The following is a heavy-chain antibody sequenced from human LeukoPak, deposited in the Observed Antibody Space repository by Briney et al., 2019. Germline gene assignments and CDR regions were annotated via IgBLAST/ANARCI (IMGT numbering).Heavy chain of an antibody. Sequence: GGSLRLSCAASGFTFSNYAMSWVRQAPGKGLEWVSGINWNGGSTGYADSVKGRFTISRDNAKNSLYLQMNSLRAEDTALYYCARGYGGAFDIWGQGTMVTVSS. CDR3: ARGYGGAFDI. V-gene: IGHV3-20*04. CDR1: GFTFSNYA. D-gene: IGHD5-12*01. J-gene: IGHJ3*02. CDR2: INWNGGST.